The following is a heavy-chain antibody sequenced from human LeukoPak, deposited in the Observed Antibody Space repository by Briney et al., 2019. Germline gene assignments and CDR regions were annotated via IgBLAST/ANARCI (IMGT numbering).Heavy chain of an antibody. V-gene: IGHV3-74*01. J-gene: IGHJ4*02. Sequence: GGSLRLSCAASGFTFSSYWMHWVRQAPGKGLVWVSRINSDGSSTTYADSVKGRFTISRDNANNTLFLQMNSLRAEDTAVYYCARSEWELLVGYWGQGTLVTVSS. CDR2: INSDGSST. CDR1: GFTFSSYW. D-gene: IGHD1-26*01. CDR3: ARSEWELLVGY.